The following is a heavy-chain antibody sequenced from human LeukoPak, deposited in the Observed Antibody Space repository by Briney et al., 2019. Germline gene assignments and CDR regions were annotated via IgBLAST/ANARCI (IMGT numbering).Heavy chain of an antibody. CDR1: GGSIISSSYY. Sequence: SETLSLTCSVSGGSIISSSYYWGWIRQTPGKGLEWIASIYYTGSTYYNPSVRSRVTMSVDTSKNQFSLRLSSVTAAGTAVYYCARHKGVLGVAFDIWGQGTMVTVSS. CDR3: ARHKGVLGVAFDI. J-gene: IGHJ3*02. CDR2: IYYTGST. V-gene: IGHV4-39*01. D-gene: IGHD6-13*01.